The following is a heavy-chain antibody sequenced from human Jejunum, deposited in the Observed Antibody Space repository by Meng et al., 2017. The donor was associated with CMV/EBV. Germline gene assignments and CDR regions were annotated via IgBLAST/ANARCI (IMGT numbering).Heavy chain of an antibody. V-gene: IGHV3-66*02. D-gene: IGHD3-10*01. CDR3: AAEVAVRNYFSYGMDV. J-gene: IGHJ6*02. CDR2: GYSAGMT. Sequence: GFAGNRNSMAWVRQAQGKGLEWVAVGYSAGMTYYADSVKGRFTISRDNSKNTMFLQMNGLRLEDTAMYYCAAEVAVRNYFSYGMDVWGQGTTVTVSS. CDR1: GFAGNRNS.